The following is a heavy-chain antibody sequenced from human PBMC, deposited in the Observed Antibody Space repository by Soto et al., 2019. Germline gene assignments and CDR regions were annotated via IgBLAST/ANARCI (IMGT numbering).Heavy chain of an antibody. V-gene: IGHV4-59*01. D-gene: IGHD2-15*01. Sequence: SETLSLTCTVSGGSISSYYWSWIRQPPGKGLEWIGYIYYSGSTNYNPSLKSRVTISVDTSKNQFSLKLSSVTAADTAAYYCARGSGYCSGGSCLDAFDIWGQGTMVTVS. CDR1: GGSISSYY. CDR2: IYYSGST. J-gene: IGHJ3*02. CDR3: ARGSGYCSGGSCLDAFDI.